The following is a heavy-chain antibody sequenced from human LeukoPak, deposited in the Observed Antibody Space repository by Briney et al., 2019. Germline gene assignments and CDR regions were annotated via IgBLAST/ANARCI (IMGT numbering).Heavy chain of an antibody. Sequence: GASVNVSCKTSGSTFSAYYIHWIRQAPGHGLEWMGWSNPHSATPTYAQKFQGRVTMTRDTSISTAYMEPSRLRSDDTAVYYCARVVYCSGGSCPAYYYYMDVWGKGTTVTISS. D-gene: IGHD2-15*01. J-gene: IGHJ6*03. CDR3: ARVVYCSGGSCPAYYYYMDV. CDR2: SNPHSATP. V-gene: IGHV1-2*02. CDR1: GSTFSAYY.